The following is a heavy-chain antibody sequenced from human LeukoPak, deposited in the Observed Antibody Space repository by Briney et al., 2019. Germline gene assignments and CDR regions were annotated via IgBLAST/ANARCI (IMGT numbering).Heavy chain of an antibody. CDR3: ARGSPGITGTTAHFDY. CDR1: GGSISSGGYY. J-gene: IGHJ4*02. Sequence: PSETLSLTCAVSGGSISSGGYYWSWIRQPPGKGREWIGYIYHSGSTYYNPSLKSRVTISVDRSKNQFSLKLSSVTAADTAVYYCARGSPGITGTTAHFDYWGQGTLVTVSS. V-gene: IGHV4-30-2*01. CDR2: IYHSGST. D-gene: IGHD1-14*01.